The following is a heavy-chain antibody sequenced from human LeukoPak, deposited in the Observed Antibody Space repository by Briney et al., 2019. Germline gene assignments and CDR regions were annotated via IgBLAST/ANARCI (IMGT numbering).Heavy chain of an antibody. CDR2: INHSGST. V-gene: IGHV4-34*01. CDR3: ARWNRYFYFDY. Sequence: SETLSLTCAVYGGSFSGYYWSWIRQPPGKGLEWIGEINHSGSTNYNPSLKSRVTISVDTSKNQFSLKLSSVTAADTAVYYCARWNRYFYFDYWGQGTLVTVSS. J-gene: IGHJ4*02. CDR1: GGSFSGYY. D-gene: IGHD1-1*01.